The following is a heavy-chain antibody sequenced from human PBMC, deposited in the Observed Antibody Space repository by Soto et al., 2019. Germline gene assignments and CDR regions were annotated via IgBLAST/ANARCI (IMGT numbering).Heavy chain of an antibody. CDR2: IYYSGST. J-gene: IGHJ6*02. D-gene: IGHD4-17*01. CDR3: ARDADYGGSRGGMDV. Sequence: QVRLEESGPGLVKPSETLSLICSVSGGSVNNADYFWSWIRHHPENGLEWIGYIYYSGSTRYNPSFKTRATLSIDTSKNQSPLRLNSVTVADTAVYFCARDADYGGSRGGMDVWGRGTTVTVSS. CDR1: GGSVNNADYF. V-gene: IGHV4-31*03.